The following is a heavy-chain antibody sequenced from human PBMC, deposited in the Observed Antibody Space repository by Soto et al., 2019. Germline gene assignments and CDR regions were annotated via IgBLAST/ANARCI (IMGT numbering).Heavy chain of an antibody. CDR1: GGSISSSSYY. V-gene: IGHV4-39*01. J-gene: IGHJ4*02. CDR3: ARLYYDFWSGYSSYYFDY. CDR2: IYYSGST. D-gene: IGHD3-3*01. Sequence: QLQLQESGPGLVKPSETLSLTCTVSGGSISSSSYYWGWIRQPPGKGLEWIGSIYYSGSTYYNPSLKSRFTISVDTSKNQFSLKLSSVTAADTAVYYCARLYYDFWSGYSSYYFDYWGQGTLVTVSS.